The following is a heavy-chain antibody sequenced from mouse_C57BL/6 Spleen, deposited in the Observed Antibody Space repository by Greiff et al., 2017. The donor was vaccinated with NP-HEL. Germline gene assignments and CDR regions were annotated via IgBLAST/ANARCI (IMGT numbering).Heavy chain of an antibody. CDR3: ASDGSSPYWYFDV. CDR2: INPNNGGT. V-gene: IGHV1-26*01. D-gene: IGHD1-1*01. J-gene: IGHJ1*03. CDR1: GYTFTDYY. Sequence: EVQLQQSGPELVKPGASVKISCKASGYTFTDYYMNWVKQSHGKSLEWIGDINPNNGGTSYNQKFKGKATLTVDKSSSTAYMELRSLTSEDSAVYYCASDGSSPYWYFDVWGTGTTVTVSS.